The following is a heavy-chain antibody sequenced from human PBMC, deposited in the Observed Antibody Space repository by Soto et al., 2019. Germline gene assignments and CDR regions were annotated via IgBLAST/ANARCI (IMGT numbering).Heavy chain of an antibody. V-gene: IGHV1-18*01. D-gene: IGHD3-3*01. CDR3: ARGGFYDFWSGYPIPRYYYMDV. CDR1: GYTFTSYG. J-gene: IGHJ6*03. CDR2: ISAYNGNT. Sequence: ASVKVSCKASGYTFTSYGISWVRQAPGQGLEWMGWISAYNGNTNYAQKLQGRVTMTTDTSTSTAYKELRSLRSDDTAVYYCARGGFYDFWSGYPIPRYYYMDVWGKGTTVTVSS.